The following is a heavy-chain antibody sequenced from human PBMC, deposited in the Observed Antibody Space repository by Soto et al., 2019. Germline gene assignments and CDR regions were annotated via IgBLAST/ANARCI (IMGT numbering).Heavy chain of an antibody. D-gene: IGHD5-12*01. CDR2: IYYSGST. CDR3: ARQSGWLRSGYWYYFDY. V-gene: IGHV4-59*08. J-gene: IGHJ4*02. Sequence: SETLSLTCTVSGGSISSYYWSWIRQPPGKGLEWIGYIYYSGSTNYNPSLKSRVTISVDTSKNQFSLKLSSVTAADTAVYYCARQSGWLRSGYWYYFDYWGQGTLVTVSS. CDR1: GGSISSYY.